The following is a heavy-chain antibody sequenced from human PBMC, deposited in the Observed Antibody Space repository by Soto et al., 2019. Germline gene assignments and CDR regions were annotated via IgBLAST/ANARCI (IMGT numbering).Heavy chain of an antibody. CDR3: AKDERGAVAAAGTTGVY. D-gene: IGHD6-13*01. Sequence: EVQLVESGGGLVQPGRSLRLSCAASGFTFDDYAMHWVRQAPGKGLEWVSGISWNSGSIGYADSVKGRFTISRDNAKNSLYRQMNSLRAEDTAVYYCAKDERGAVAAAGTTGVYWGQGTLVTVSS. CDR2: ISWNSGSI. CDR1: GFTFDDYA. J-gene: IGHJ4*02. V-gene: IGHV3-9*01.